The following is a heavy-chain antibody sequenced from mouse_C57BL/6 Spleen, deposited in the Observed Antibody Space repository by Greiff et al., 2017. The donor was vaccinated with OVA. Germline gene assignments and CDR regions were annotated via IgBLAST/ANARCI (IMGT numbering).Heavy chain of an antibody. J-gene: IGHJ4*01. CDR2: INPNNGGT. D-gene: IGHD1-1*01. V-gene: IGHV1-18*01. CDR1: GYTFTDYN. CDR3: ARHEYGSSPYYAMDF. Sequence: VQLQQSGPELVKPGASVKIPCKASGYTFTDYNMDWVKQSHGKSLEWIGDINPNNGGTIYNQKFKGKATLTVDKSSSTAYMELRSLTSEDTAVYYCARHEYGSSPYYAMDFWGQGTSVTVSS.